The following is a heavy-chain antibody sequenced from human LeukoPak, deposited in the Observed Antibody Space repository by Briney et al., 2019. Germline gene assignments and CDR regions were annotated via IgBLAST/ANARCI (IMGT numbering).Heavy chain of an antibody. J-gene: IGHJ5*02. CDR1: GFPFSSYA. CDR3: AKDRIAARPGWFDP. CDR2: ISGSGGST. Sequence: GSLRLSFAASGFPFSSYAMSWVRPAPGKGLEWVSAISGSGGSTYYADSVKGRFTISRDNSKNTLYLQMNSLRAEDTAVYYCAKDRIAARPGWFDPWGQGTLVTVSS. V-gene: IGHV3-23*01. D-gene: IGHD6-6*01.